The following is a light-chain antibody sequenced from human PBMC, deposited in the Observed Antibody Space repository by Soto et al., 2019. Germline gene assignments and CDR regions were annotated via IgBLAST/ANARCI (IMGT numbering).Light chain of an antibody. V-gene: IGKV3-20*01. CDR2: GAS. J-gene: IGKJ5*01. CDR3: QQYGSSPNT. CDR1: QSVTSSY. Sequence: IVLTQSPGTLSLSPGERATLSCWASQSVTSSYLAWYQQKPGQAPRLLIYGASIRATGIPDRYSGSGSGTDFTLTINRLEPEDFAVFYCQQYGSSPNTFGQGTRLEIK.